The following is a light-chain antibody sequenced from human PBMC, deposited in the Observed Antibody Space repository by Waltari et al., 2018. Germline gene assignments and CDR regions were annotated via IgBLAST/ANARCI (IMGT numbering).Light chain of an antibody. CDR1: QSVLYNSNDKNY. Sequence: IVMPQSPASLAVSLGERATINCKSSQSVLYNSNDKNYLAWYQQKPGQPPKLLIYWASTRESGVPDRFSGSGSGTDFTLTISSLQAEDVAVYYCQQYYRSRTFGQGTKVEIK. CDR3: QQYYRSRT. CDR2: WAS. J-gene: IGKJ1*01. V-gene: IGKV4-1*01.